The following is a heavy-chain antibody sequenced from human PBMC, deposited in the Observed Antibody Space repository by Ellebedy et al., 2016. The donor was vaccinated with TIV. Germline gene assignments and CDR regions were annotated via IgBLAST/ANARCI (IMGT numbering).Heavy chain of an antibody. J-gene: IGHJ6*02. CDR1: GGSISSGGYY. V-gene: IGHV4-31*03. D-gene: IGHD2-21*01. CDR2: IYYSGST. CDR3: ARSSPPGDSYYGMDV. Sequence: SETLSLXXTVSGGSISSGGYYWSWIRQHPGKGLERIGYIYYSGSTYYNPSLKSRVTISVDTSKNQFSLKLSSVTAADTAVYYCARSSPPGDSYYGMDVWGQGTTVTVSS.